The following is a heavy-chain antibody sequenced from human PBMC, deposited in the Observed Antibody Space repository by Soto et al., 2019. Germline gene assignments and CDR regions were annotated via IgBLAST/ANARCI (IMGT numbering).Heavy chain of an antibody. D-gene: IGHD6-19*01. Sequence: QVQLVQSGAEEKKPGASVKVSCKASGYTFTGYAMHWVRQAPGQRLEWMGWINAGNGNTKYSQKFQGSVTITRDTSAIAAYMELSSLSSEDTAVYYCARAVAVPADFDYWGQGTLVTVSS. J-gene: IGHJ4*02. CDR2: INAGNGNT. CDR1: GYTFTGYA. CDR3: ARAVAVPADFDY. V-gene: IGHV1-3*05.